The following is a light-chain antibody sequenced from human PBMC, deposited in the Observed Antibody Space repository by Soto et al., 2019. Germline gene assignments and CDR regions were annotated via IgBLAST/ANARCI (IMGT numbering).Light chain of an antibody. CDR3: QQRSNWPSLT. V-gene: IGKV3-11*01. CDR2: DAS. Sequence: EIVLIHSPATVSLSPCEIATLSCRASQSVGSYLAWYQHKPGQAPRLLISDASNRATGIPARFSGSGSETDFTLTISSLEPEDSAVYYCQQRSNWPSLTFGGGTKVDIK. J-gene: IGKJ4*01. CDR1: QSVGSY.